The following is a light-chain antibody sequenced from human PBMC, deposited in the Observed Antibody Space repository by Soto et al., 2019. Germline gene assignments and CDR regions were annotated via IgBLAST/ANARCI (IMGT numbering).Light chain of an antibody. J-gene: IGKJ1*01. V-gene: IGKV1-8*01. Sequence: MQTTQAPSSRPASHGERVTMPFRASQGISSYLAWYQQKPGKAPKLLIYAASTLQSGVPSRFSGSGAGTDFTLTISCLQSEYFATYYCQQYYSYRTFGQGTKVEI. CDR2: AAS. CDR1: QGISSY. CDR3: QQYYSYRT.